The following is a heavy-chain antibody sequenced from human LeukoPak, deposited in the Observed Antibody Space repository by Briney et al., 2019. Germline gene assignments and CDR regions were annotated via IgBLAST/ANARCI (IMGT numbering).Heavy chain of an antibody. CDR3: ASLRDGYNNFDY. V-gene: IGHV1-46*01. J-gene: IGHJ4*02. CDR2: INPSGGST. Sequence: GASVKVSCKASGYTFTSYYMHWVRQAPGQGLEWMGIINPSGGSTSYAQKFQGRVTMTRDTSTSSLYMELSSLRSEDTAVYYCASLRDGYNNFDYWGQGILVTVSS. D-gene: IGHD5-24*01. CDR1: GYTFTSYY.